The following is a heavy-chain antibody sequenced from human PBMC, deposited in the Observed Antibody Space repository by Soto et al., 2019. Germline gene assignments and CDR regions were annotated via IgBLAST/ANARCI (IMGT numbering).Heavy chain of an antibody. CDR1: GFTFSNAW. J-gene: IGHJ5*02. D-gene: IGHD6-13*01. CDR2: IKSKTDGGTT. Sequence: GGSLRLSCAASGFTFSNAWMSWVRQAPGKGLEWVGRIKSKTDGGTTDYAAPGKGRFTISRDDSKNTLYLQMNSLKTEDTAVYYCLRDRKRAAAAFSWFDPWGQGTLVTVSS. V-gene: IGHV3-15*01. CDR3: LRDRKRAAAAFSWFDP.